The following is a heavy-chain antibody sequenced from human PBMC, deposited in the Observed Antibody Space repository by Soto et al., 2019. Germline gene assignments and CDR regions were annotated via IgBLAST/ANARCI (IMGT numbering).Heavy chain of an antibody. CDR3: AKGPILTPGAFDY. J-gene: IGHJ4*02. CDR2: ISGSGGST. Sequence: EVQLLESGGGLVQPGGSLRLSCAASGFTFSSYAMSWVRQAPGKGLEWVSAISGSGGSTYYADSVKGRFTISRDNSKSTLYLQMNSLRAEDTAVYYCAKGPILTPGAFDYWGQGTLVTVSS. V-gene: IGHV3-23*01. D-gene: IGHD1-1*01. CDR1: GFTFSSYA.